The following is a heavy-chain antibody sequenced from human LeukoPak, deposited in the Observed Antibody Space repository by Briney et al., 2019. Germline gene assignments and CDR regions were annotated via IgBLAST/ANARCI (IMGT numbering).Heavy chain of an antibody. CDR2: ISYSGST. Sequence: SETLSLTCTASGGSVSSGSYYWSWIRQPPGKGLEWIGYISYSGSTNYNPSLKSRVTISVDTSKNQFSLKVNSVTAADTAVYYCARDAVSHMNAMDVWGQGTTVTVSS. V-gene: IGHV4-61*01. CDR3: ARDAVSHMNAMDV. J-gene: IGHJ6*02. D-gene: IGHD2-21*01. CDR1: GGSVSSGSYY.